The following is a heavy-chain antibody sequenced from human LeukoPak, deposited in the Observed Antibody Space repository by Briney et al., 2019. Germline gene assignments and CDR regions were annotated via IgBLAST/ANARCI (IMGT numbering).Heavy chain of an antibody. CDR1: GFMFSNYI. V-gene: IGHV3-23*01. D-gene: IGHD5-18*01. J-gene: IGHJ6*02. CDR2: ISASGGTT. Sequence: GGSLRLSCAAAGFMFSNYIMYWVRQAPGKGLEWVSVISASGGTTDYADSVKGRFTISRDNSKNTLYLRMNSLRAEDTAVYYCAKDGEYSYGNYYYGMDVWGQGTTVTVPS. CDR3: AKDGEYSYGNYYYGMDV.